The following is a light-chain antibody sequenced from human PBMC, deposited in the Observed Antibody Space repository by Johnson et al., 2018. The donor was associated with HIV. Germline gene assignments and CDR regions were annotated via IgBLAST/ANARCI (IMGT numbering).Light chain of an antibody. CDR2: DNN. J-gene: IGLJ1*01. V-gene: IGLV1-51*01. Sequence: QSVLTQPPSVSAAPGQKVTISCSGSSSNIGNNYVSWYQQLPGTAPKLLIYDNNKRPSGIPDRFSGSKSGTSATLGITGLKPGDEADYYCGTWDSSLPTSYVFVTGTKVTVL. CDR1: SSNIGNNY. CDR3: GTWDSSLPTSYV.